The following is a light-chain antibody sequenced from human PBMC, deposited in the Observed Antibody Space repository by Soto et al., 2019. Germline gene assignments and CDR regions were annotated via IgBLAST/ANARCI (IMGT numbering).Light chain of an antibody. V-gene: IGKV1-5*03. CDR2: KAS. CDR1: QNINRW. Sequence: DIQMTQSPSTLSASVGDRVTITCRASQNINRWLAWYQQRPGKAPNLLIHKASTLEVGVPSRFSGSASGTEFTLTISSLQTDDFAVYFCLQYNVYPLSFGGGTNVDNK. J-gene: IGKJ4*01. CDR3: LQYNVYPLS.